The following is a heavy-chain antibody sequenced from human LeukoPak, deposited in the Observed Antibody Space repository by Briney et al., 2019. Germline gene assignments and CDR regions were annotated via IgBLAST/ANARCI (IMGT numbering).Heavy chain of an antibody. J-gene: IGHJ4*02. Sequence: PGGSLRLSCSASGFTFSSYAMHWVRQAPGKGLEYVSAISSNGGSTYYADSVKGRFTISRDNAKNTLYLLMNSLRAEDTAVYYCAKEGTGIHFDYWGQGTLVTVSS. CDR3: AKEGTGIHFDY. D-gene: IGHD1-1*01. CDR2: ISSNGGST. V-gene: IGHV3-64*04. CDR1: GFTFSSYA.